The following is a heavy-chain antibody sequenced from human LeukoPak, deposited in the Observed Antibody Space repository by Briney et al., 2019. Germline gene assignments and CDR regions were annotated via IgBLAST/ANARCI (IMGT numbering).Heavy chain of an antibody. CDR1: GGSVSSGSYY. CDR2: IYYTGCT. Sequence: SETLSLTCTVSGGSVSSGSYYWSWIRQPPGKGLEWIGDIYYTGCTTYNPSLKSRVTISVDTSKNQFSLKVRSVTAADTAVYYCARHSVKSHCTDTTCYRNYFGLDVWGQGTTVTVSS. CDR3: ARHSVKSHCTDTTCYRNYFGLDV. V-gene: IGHV4-61*01. D-gene: IGHD2-2*01. J-gene: IGHJ6*02.